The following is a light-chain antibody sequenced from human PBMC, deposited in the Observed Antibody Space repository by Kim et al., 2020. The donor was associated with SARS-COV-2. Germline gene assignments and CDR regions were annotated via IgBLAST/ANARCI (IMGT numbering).Light chain of an antibody. Sequence: VSPGQTASITCSGDKLGDKYACWYQQKPGQSPLLVIYQNSKRPSGIPQRFSGSNSGKTATLTISGTQAMDEADYYCQAWDSSTVVFGGGTQLTVL. CDR2: QNS. CDR1: KLGDKY. CDR3: QAWDSSTVV. V-gene: IGLV3-1*01. J-gene: IGLJ2*01.